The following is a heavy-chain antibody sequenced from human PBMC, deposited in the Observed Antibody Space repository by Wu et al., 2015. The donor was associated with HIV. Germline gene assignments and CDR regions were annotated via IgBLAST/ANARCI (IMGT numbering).Heavy chain of an antibody. CDR3: ARVFLLDSSGWHYFDY. V-gene: IGHV1-2*02. CDR1: GYTFTGYY. D-gene: IGHD6-19*01. Sequence: QVQLVQSGAEVKKPGASVKVSCKASGYTFTGYYMHWVRQAPGQGLEWMGWINPNSGGTNYAQKFQGRVTMTRDTSISTAYMELSRLRSDDTAVYYCARVFLLDSSGWHYFDYWGQGTLVTVSS. J-gene: IGHJ4*02. CDR2: INPNSGGT.